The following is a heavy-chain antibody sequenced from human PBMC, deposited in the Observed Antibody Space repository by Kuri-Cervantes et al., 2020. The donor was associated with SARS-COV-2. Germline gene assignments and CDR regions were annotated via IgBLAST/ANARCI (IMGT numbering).Heavy chain of an antibody. D-gene: IGHD3-10*01. CDR3: ARDPTLSSGSYYSSFDY. CDR1: EGTFNNYA. CDR2: INPSGGST. Sequence: ASVKVSCKASEGTFNNYAVSWVRQAPGQGLEWMGIINPSGGSTSYAQKFQGRVTMTRDTSTSTVYMELSSLRSEDTAVYYCARDPTLSSGSYYSSFDYWGQGTLVTVSS. V-gene: IGHV1-46*02. J-gene: IGHJ4*02.